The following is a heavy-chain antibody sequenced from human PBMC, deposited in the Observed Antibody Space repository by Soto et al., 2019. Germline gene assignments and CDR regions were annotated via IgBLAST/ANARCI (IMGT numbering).Heavy chain of an antibody. V-gene: IGHV4-59*08. D-gene: IGHD5-18*01. J-gene: IGHJ4*02. Sequence: SETLSPTCTLSRASLSSYYWSWIRHLPEKGLEWIGYIYYSGSTNYNPSLKSRVTISVDTSKNQFSLKLSSVTAADTAVYYCARLTEYPGYMAYDYWGQGTLVTVSS. CDR3: ARLTEYPGYMAYDY. CDR2: IYYSGST. CDR1: RASLSSYY.